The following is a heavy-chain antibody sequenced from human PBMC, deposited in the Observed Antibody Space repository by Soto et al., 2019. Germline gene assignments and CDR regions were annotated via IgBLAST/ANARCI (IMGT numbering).Heavy chain of an antibody. CDR1: GFSLSTTAVG. CDR3: AHRVPWRPYDCYLGWFET. V-gene: IGHV2-5*02. Sequence: SGPTLVNPTQTLTLTCTFSGFSLSTTAVGVGWIRQPPGKALELLALIYWDDDKRYSPSLKRRLTITKDTSKNQVILTITNMDAVDTDKYYRAHRVPWRPYDCYLGWFETCGKGTHLTVSS. J-gene: IGHJ5*02. CDR2: IYWDDDK. D-gene: IGHD2-21*02.